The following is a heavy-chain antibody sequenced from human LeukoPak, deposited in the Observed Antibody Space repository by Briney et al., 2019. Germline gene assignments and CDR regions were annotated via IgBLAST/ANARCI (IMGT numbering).Heavy chain of an antibody. D-gene: IGHD3-10*01. J-gene: IGHJ4*02. CDR1: GFTFSSYW. CDR2: INSDGSST. CDR3: ARVVTTYYYGSGSYYNPTYFDY. Sequence: PGGSLRLYCAASGFTFSSYWMHWVRQAPGKGLVWVSRINSDGSSTSYADSVKGRFTISRDNAKNTLYLQMNSLRAEDTAVYYCARVVTTYYYGSGSYYNPTYFDYWGQGTLVTVSS. V-gene: IGHV3-74*01.